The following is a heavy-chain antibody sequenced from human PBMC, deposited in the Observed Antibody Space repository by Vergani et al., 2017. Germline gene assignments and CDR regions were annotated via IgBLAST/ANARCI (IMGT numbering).Heavy chain of an antibody. CDR1: GFTLSSHA. Sequence: QVQLEESGGGVVQPGRSLRLSCAGSGFTLSSHAMHWVRQAPGKGLEWVANIKQDGSEKYYVDSVKGRFTISRDKSQNTVNLQMNSLRTEDTAVYFCANSVIAGNVGVAYFGMDVWGRGTTVTVSS. CDR3: ANSVIAGNVGVAYFGMDV. D-gene: IGHD2/OR15-2a*01. V-gene: IGHV3-30*02. CDR2: IKQDGSEK. J-gene: IGHJ6*02.